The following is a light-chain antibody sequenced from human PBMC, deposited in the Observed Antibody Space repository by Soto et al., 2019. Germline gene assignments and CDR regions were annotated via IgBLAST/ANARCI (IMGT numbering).Light chain of an antibody. V-gene: IGLV2-8*01. J-gene: IGLJ1*01. CDR2: EVS. CDR1: NSDVGGYNF. CDR3: SSYASSNNFV. Sequence: QSVLTQPPSASGSPVQSVTISCTGTNSDVGGYNFVSWYQQHPGKAPKLMIYEVSKRPSGVPDRFSGSKSGNTASLTVSGLQAEDEADYYCSSYASSNNFVFGTGTKVTVL.